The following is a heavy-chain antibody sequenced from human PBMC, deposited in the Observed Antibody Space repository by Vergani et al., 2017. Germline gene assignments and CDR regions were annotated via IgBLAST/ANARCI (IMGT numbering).Heavy chain of an antibody. CDR2: ISSSSSYR. Sequence: EVQLVESGGGLVQPGGSLRLSCVASGFTFGSSSMNWVRQAPGKGLEWVSFISSSSSYRYYADSVKGRFTISRDNGEYSLLLQMNSLRPEDTAVYYCASGVPGYQLATQYFQHWGQGTLVTVSS. CDR1: GFTFGSSS. V-gene: IGHV3-21*01. CDR3: ASGVPGYQLATQYFQH. D-gene: IGHD2-2*01. J-gene: IGHJ1*01.